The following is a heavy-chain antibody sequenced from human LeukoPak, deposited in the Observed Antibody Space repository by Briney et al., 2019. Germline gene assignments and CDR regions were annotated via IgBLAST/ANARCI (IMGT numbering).Heavy chain of an antibody. V-gene: IGHV5-51*01. CDR3: LRESGYSSGWYAY. CDR2: IYPGDSDS. Sequence: GESLKISCKGSGYTFTNYWIAWVRQMPGKGLEWMGMIYPGDSDSRYSPSFQGQVTISADKSISTAYLQWSSLKASDSAMSYCLRESGYSSGWYAYWGQGTLVTVSS. CDR1: GYTFTNYW. D-gene: IGHD6-19*01. J-gene: IGHJ4*02.